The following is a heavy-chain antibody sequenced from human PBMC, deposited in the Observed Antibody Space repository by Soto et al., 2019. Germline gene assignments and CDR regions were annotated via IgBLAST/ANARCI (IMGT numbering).Heavy chain of an antibody. CDR2: INSGGSNI. V-gene: IGHV3-11*01. J-gene: IGHJ4*02. CDR1: VFTFTDHY. CDR3: ARDIRGAN. D-gene: IGHD3-10*01. Sequence: QVQLVESGGGLVKPGGSLRLSFTAAVFTFTDHYMTWIRQAPGKGLGWVSYINSGGSNIYYADSVRGRFTISRDNAKNSVYLQTSSLRAEDTAIYYCARDIRGANWGQGNLVIVSS.